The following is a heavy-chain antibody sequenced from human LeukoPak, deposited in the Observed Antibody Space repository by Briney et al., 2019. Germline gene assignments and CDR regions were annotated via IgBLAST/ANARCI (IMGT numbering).Heavy chain of an antibody. Sequence: PSETLSLTCTVSGGSVNSYYWSWIRQPPGKGLEWLGYIDYSGNTNYSPSLQSRLTISVDTSKNQFSLKLSSVTAADTAVYYCARGIAAADAFDIWGQGTMVTVSS. CDR3: ARGIAAADAFDI. J-gene: IGHJ3*02. V-gene: IGHV4-59*02. D-gene: IGHD6-13*01. CDR1: GGSVNSYY. CDR2: IDYSGNT.